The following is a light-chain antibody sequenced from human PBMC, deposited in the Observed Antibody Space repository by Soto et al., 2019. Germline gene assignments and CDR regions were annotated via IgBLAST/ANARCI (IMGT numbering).Light chain of an antibody. J-gene: IGKJ1*01. CDR3: QQYYRYWA. V-gene: IGKV1-5*01. CDR1: QSLDNW. CDR2: DVS. Sequence: DIQLTQSPSSLSAPVGDRVAITCRASQSLDNWLAWYQQKPAEAPTLLIYDVSSVQCGVRSRYSGSGSETEFSLTISSLVPDDFAAYYCQQYYRYWAVGQGTKVDIK.